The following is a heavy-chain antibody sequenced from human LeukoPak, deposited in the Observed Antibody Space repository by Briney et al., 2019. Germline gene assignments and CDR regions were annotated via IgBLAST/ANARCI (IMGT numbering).Heavy chain of an antibody. CDR3: AGQVVKITIFGVVKAAFDY. CDR1: GGSISSYY. Sequence: SETLSLTCTVSGGSISSYYCSWIRQPAGKGLEWIGRIYTSGSTNYNPSLKSRVTMSVDTSKNQFSLKLSSVTAADTAVYYCAGQVVKITIFGVVKAAFDYWGQGTLVTVSS. V-gene: IGHV4-4*07. D-gene: IGHD3-3*01. J-gene: IGHJ4*02. CDR2: IYTSGST.